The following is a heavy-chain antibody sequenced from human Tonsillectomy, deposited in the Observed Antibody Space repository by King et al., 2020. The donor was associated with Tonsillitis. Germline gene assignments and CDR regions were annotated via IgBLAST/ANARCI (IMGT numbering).Heavy chain of an antibody. Sequence: VKLVESGGGVVQPGRSLRLSCAASGFTFSSYPMHWVRQAPGKGLEWVAVISYDGSNKYYADSVKGRFTISRDNSKNTLFLQMNSLRAEDTAVYYCARGPHCSGGSCYEGIVVGGIADAFDIWGQGIMVTVSS. D-gene: IGHD2-15*01. J-gene: IGHJ3*02. CDR1: GFTFSSYP. CDR3: ARGPHCSGGSCYEGIVVGGIADAFDI. V-gene: IGHV3-30*01. CDR2: ISYDGSNK.